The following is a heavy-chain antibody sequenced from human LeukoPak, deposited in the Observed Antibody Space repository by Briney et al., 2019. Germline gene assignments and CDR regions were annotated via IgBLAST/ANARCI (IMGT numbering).Heavy chain of an antibody. CDR3: ARDYPGPTGFGMDV. CDR1: GFTFSTYN. V-gene: IGHV3-48*04. Sequence: GGSLRLSCAASGFTFSTYNMNWVRQAPGRGLEWLSYITSGSRAIYDADSVKGRFTISRDNPKKLLYLQMNGLRVEDSAVYYCARDYPGPTGFGMDVWGQGTTVTVSS. J-gene: IGHJ6*02. D-gene: IGHD4-11*01. CDR2: ITSGSRAI.